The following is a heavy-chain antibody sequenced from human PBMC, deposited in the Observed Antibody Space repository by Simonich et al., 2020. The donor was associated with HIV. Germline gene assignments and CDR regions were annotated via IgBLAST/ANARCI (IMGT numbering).Heavy chain of an antibody. D-gene: IGHD1-26*01. CDR1: GGSFSGSF. CDR3: ARHRRVGATTGDAFDI. V-gene: IGHV4-34*01. J-gene: IGHJ3*02. CDR2: INHSGST. Sequence: QVQLQQWGAGLLKPSETLSLTCAVYGGSFSGSFWSWIRQPPGRCLEVIAEINHSGSTNYNPSLKPRLTISVDTSKNQFSLKLSSVTAADTAVYYCARHRRVGATTGDAFDIWGQGTMVTVSS.